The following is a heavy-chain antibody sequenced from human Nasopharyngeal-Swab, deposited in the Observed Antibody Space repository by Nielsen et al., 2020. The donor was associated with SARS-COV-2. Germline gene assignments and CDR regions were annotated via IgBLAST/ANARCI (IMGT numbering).Heavy chain of an antibody. D-gene: IGHD2/OR15-2a*01. CDR3: ARGISSFSFGTLSEIDY. V-gene: IGHV4-30-4*01. CDR2: IYYSGST. CDR1: GGSISSGDYY. J-gene: IGHJ4*02. Sequence: SETLSLTCTVSGGSISSGDYYWSWIRQPPGKGPEWIGYIYYSGSTYYNPSLKSRVTISVDTSKNQFSLKLSSVTAADTAVYYCARGISSFSFGTLSEIDYWGQGTLVTVSS.